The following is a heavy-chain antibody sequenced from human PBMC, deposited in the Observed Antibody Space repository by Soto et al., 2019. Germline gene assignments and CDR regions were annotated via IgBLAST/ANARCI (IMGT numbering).Heavy chain of an antibody. D-gene: IGHD2-15*01. CDR3: ARDGADIVVVVAATKVGYFDY. CDR1: GYTFTSYG. CDR2: ISAYNGNT. Sequence: QVQLVQSGAEVKKPGASVKVSCKASGYTFTSYGISWVRQAPGQGLEWMGWISAYNGNTNYAQKLQGRVTMTTDTSTSTAYMELRSLRSDDTAVYYCARDGADIVVVVAATKVGYFDYWGQGTLVTVSS. V-gene: IGHV1-18*01. J-gene: IGHJ4*02.